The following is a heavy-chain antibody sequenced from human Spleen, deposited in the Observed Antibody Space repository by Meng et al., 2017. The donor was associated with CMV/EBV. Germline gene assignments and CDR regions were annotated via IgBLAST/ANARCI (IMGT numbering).Heavy chain of an antibody. V-gene: IGHV3-13*01. CDR2: IGTAGDT. CDR1: GFTFSSYD. D-gene: IGHD3-3*01. Sequence: GESLKISCAASGFTFSSYDMHWVRQATGKGLEWVSAIGTAGDTYYPGSVKGRFTISRDNAKNSLYLQMNSLRAEDTAVYYCAREVQIFGVVTPYYYYGMDVWGQGTTVTVSS. CDR3: AREVQIFGVVTPYYYYGMDV. J-gene: IGHJ6*02.